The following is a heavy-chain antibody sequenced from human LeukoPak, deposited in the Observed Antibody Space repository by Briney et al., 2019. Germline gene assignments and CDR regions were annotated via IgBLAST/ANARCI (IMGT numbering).Heavy chain of an antibody. V-gene: IGHV4-34*01. CDR2: INHSGST. Sequence: SETLSLTCAVYGGSFSGYYWSWIRQPPGKWLEWIGEINHSGSTNYNPSLKSRVTISVDTSKNQFSLKLSSVTAAHTAVYYCARLIPAANAVDYWGQGTLVTVSS. CDR1: GGSFSGYY. D-gene: IGHD2-2*01. J-gene: IGHJ4*02. CDR3: ARLIPAANAVDY.